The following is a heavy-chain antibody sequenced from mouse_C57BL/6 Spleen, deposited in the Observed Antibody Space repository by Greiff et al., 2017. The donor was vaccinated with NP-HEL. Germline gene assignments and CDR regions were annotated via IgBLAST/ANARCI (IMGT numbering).Heavy chain of an antibody. CDR2: ISSGGSYT. CDR3: ARTGTVYYFDY. CDR1: GFTFSSYG. V-gene: IGHV5-6*02. D-gene: IGHD4-1*01. J-gene: IGHJ2*01. Sequence: EVMLVESGGDLVKPGGSLKLSCAASGFTFSSYGLSWVRQTPDKRLEWVATISSGGSYTYYPDSVKGRFTLSRDNAKNTLYLQMSSRKSEDTAMYYCARTGTVYYFDYWGQGTTLTVSS.